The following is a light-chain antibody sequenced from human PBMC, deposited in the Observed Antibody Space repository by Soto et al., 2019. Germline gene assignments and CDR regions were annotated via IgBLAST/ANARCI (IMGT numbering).Light chain of an antibody. CDR2: DAS. J-gene: IGKJ1*01. V-gene: IGKV3-11*01. CDR3: HHRRA. CDR1: QSISIY. Sequence: EIVLTQSPATLSLSPGERATLSCTASQSISIYLAWYQQKPGQAPRLLICDASFRATGIPARFSGGGAGADFTLTISNLEPEDSAVYYCHHRRAFGQGTKVEIK.